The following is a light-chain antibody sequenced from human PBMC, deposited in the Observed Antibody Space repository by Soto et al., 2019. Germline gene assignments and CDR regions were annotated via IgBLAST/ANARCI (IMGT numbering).Light chain of an antibody. Sequence: LTQAPSSLSASPGASVALRCRCSQSVSSYLAWYQQKPGQAPRLLIYDASNRATGIPARFSGSGSGTDFTLTISSLEPEDFAVYYCQQRSNWPHITFGQGTRLEIK. CDR1: QSVSSY. V-gene: IGKV3-11*01. J-gene: IGKJ5*01. CDR3: QQRSNWPHIT. CDR2: DAS.